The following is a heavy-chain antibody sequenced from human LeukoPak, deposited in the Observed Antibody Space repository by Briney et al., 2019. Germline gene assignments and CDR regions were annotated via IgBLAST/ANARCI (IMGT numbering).Heavy chain of an antibody. CDR1: GFTFSTYW. D-gene: IGHD1-26*01. J-gene: IGHJ4*02. CDR3: ARDVGGSLDY. Sequence: GGSLRLSCAASGFTFSTYWMAWVRQAPGKGLEWVANIKEDESAKHQADSVKGRFTISRDNAQNSVYLQMSSLRGEDTAVYYCARDVGGSLDYWGQGALVTVSS. CDR2: IKEDESAK. V-gene: IGHV3-7*01.